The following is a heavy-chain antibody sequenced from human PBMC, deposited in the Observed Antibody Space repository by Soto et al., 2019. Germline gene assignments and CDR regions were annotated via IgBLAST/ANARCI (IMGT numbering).Heavy chain of an antibody. V-gene: IGHV4-61*01. CDR2: IYYSGST. J-gene: IGHJ5*02. CDR3: ARANTLPPPRELLKGGWFDP. Sequence: GTLSLTCTVSGGSVSSGSYYWSWIREPPGKGLEWIGYIYYSGSTNYNPSLKSRVTISVDTSKNQFSLKPSSVTAADTAVYYCARANTLPPPRELLKGGWFDPWGQGTLVTVSS. CDR1: GGSVSSGSYY. D-gene: IGHD1-26*01.